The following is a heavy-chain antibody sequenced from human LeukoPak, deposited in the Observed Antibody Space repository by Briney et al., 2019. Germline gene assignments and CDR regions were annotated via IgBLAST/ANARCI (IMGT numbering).Heavy chain of an antibody. Sequence: PSETLSLTCTVSGGSISSNSYYWGWIRQPPGKGLEWIGSIYYSGSTYYNPSLKSRLTMSVDRSKNQFSLRLNSVTAADTAVYYCARSRDSSALLFDHWGQGTLVTVSS. CDR1: GGSISSNSYY. J-gene: IGHJ4*02. CDR3: ARSRDSSALLFDH. V-gene: IGHV4-39*07. CDR2: IYYSGST. D-gene: IGHD6-25*01.